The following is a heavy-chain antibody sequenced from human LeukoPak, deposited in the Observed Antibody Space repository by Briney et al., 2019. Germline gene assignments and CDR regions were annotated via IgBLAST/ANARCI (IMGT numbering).Heavy chain of an antibody. CDR1: GGSFSGYY. V-gene: IGHV4-34*01. CDR2: INHSGNT. Sequence: SETLSLTCAVYGGSFSGYYWSWIRQPPGKGLERIGEINHSGNTYYNPSLKSRVTMPVDTSKNQFSLNLSSVTAADTAVYYCARADYSSSWSHEYFYMDVWGKGTTVTVSS. D-gene: IGHD6-13*01. CDR3: ARADYSSSWSHEYFYMDV. J-gene: IGHJ6*03.